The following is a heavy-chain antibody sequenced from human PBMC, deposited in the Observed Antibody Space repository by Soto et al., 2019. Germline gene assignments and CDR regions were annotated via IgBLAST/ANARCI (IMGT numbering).Heavy chain of an antibody. J-gene: IGHJ6*02. CDR3: ARDQAAAGHYGLDV. Sequence: QVQLVESGGGVVQPGRSLRLSCAASGFTFSSYAMHWVRQAPGKGLEWVAVIWYDGSNKYYADSVKGRFTISRDNSKNTLSLQMNSLRAVDTAVYYRARDQAAAGHYGLDVWGQGTTVTVSS. D-gene: IGHD6-13*01. CDR2: IWYDGSNK. V-gene: IGHV3-33*01. CDR1: GFTFSSYA.